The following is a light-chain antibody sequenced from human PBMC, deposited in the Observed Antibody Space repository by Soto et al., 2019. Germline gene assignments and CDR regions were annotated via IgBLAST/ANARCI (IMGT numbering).Light chain of an antibody. CDR2: GAS. J-gene: IGKJ2*01. CDR3: QQYGSSTYT. V-gene: IGKV3-20*01. CDR1: QSVTSSH. Sequence: EIALTQSPGSLSLSPRERATLSCRASQSVTSSHLAWYQQKPGQAPRLLIYGASRRATGIPDRFSGSGSGTDFTLTISRLEPEDSAMYYCQQYGSSTYTFGQGTKVEIK.